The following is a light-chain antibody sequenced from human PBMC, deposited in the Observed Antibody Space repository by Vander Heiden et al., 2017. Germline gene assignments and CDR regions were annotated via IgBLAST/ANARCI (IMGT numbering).Light chain of an antibody. J-gene: IGLJ2*01. CDR2: QDS. CDR3: QAWDSSTVV. V-gene: IGLV3-1*01. CDR1: KLGDKY. Sequence: SYELTQPPSVSVSPGQTASITCSGDKLGDKYACWYQQKPGQSPVLVIYQDSKRPSGIPERFSGSNSAKTATLTISGTQAMDEADYYCQAWDSSTVVFGGGTKLTVL.